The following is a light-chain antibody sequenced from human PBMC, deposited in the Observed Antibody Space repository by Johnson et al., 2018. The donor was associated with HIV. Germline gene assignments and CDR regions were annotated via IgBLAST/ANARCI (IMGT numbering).Light chain of an antibody. V-gene: IGLV1-51*01. CDR1: TSKIENNY. Sequence: QSVLTQPPSVSAAPGQKVTISCSGNTSKIENNYVSWYQQFPERAPKLLIYDNTKRPSGIPDRFSGSKSDASATLAITGLQTGDEADYYCGTWDSSLSAPRVFGTGTKVTVL. J-gene: IGLJ1*01. CDR3: GTWDSSLSAPRV. CDR2: DNT.